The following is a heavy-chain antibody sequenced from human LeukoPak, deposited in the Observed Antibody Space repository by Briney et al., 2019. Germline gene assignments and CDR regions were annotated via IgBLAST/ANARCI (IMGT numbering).Heavy chain of an antibody. CDR2: ITGSGITT. D-gene: IGHD6-13*01. CDR3: AKGPKQQLVGSRGHYFDY. Sequence: GGSLRLSCAASGFPFSNYGMNWVRQAPGKGLEWVSGITGSGITTYYGDSVKGRFTISRDKSKNTLYLQMNSLRAEDTAFYYCAKGPKQQLVGSRGHYFDYWGQGTLVTVSS. V-gene: IGHV3-23*01. J-gene: IGHJ4*02. CDR1: GFPFSNYG.